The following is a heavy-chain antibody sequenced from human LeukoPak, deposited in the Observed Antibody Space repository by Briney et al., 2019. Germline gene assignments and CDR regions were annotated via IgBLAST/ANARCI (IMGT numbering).Heavy chain of an antibody. Sequence: GGSLRLFCAASGFTFSSYEMNWVRQAPGKGLEGVSYISSSGSTISYADSVKGRFTISRENDKNSMYLQMNNLRAEDTALYYCARDGGVYSSPYYMDVWGKGTTVTVSS. J-gene: IGHJ6*03. CDR3: ARDGGVYSSPYYMDV. CDR2: ISSSGSTI. CDR1: GFTFSSYE. D-gene: IGHD3-16*01. V-gene: IGHV3-48*03.